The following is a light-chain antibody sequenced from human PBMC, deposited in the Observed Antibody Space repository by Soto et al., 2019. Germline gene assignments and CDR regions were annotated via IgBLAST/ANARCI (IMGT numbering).Light chain of an antibody. V-gene: IGKV1-5*01. CDR2: AAS. CDR1: QSISRW. CDR3: QQLNTYPIT. J-gene: IGKJ5*01. Sequence: DIQMTQSPSTLSAFVGARVTITCRASQSISRWLAWYQQKPGKALNLLIYAASTLQSGVPSRFSGSGSGTDGTITISSLQPEDGETYDGQQLNTYPITFGQGTRLEIK.